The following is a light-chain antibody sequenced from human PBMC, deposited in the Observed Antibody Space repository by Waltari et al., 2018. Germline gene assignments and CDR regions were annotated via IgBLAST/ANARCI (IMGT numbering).Light chain of an antibody. Sequence: QSALTQPASVSGSPGQSLTISCTGTSGDIGGYNLVSWYQQHPGKAPKLMIYAGNKRPSGVSNRFCGSQSGNTASLTISWLQAEDEADYYCSSYADSSICVFGSGTKVTVL. CDR1: SGDIGGYNL. J-gene: IGLJ1*01. CDR3: SSYADSSICV. CDR2: AGN. V-gene: IGLV2-23*01.